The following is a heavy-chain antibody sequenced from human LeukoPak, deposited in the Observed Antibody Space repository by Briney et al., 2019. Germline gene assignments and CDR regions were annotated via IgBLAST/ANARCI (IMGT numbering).Heavy chain of an antibody. CDR1: GFTFSSYS. CDR3: ASAYGSGSYYYGMDV. D-gene: IGHD3-10*01. J-gene: IGHJ6*02. CDR2: ISSGSSYI. V-gene: IGHV3-21*01. Sequence: GGSLRLSCAASGFTFSSYSMNWVRQAPGKGLEWVSSISSGSSYIYYADSVKGRFTISRDNAKNSLYLQMNSLRAEDTAVYYCASAYGSGSYYYGMDVWGQGTTVTVSS.